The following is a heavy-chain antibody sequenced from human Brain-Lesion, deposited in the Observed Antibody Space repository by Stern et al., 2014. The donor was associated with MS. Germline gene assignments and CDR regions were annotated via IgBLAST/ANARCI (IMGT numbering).Heavy chain of an antibody. Sequence: VHLVESGPGLVKPSETLSLTCTVSGGSISSSTYYWAWIRQPPGKGLEWIGNIYYSGFTYYNPSLKSRVTISVNMSKNQFSLKLSFVTAADTAIYYCARHDSVPRPSQLYSARDRGPGYFDYWGQGTLVTVSS. CDR3: ARHDSVPRPSQLYSARDRGPGYFDY. D-gene: IGHD1-26*01. V-gene: IGHV4-39*01. CDR2: IYYSGFT. J-gene: IGHJ4*02. CDR1: GGSISSSTYY.